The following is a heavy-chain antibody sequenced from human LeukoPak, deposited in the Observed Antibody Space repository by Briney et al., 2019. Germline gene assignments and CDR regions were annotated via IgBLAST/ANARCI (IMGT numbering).Heavy chain of an antibody. Sequence: SETLSLTCTVSGGSISSSSYYWSWIRQPPGKGLEWIGYIYHSGSTYYNPSLKSRVTISVDRSKNQFSLKLSSVTAADTAVYYCARRSGSYYDFDYWGQGTLVTVSS. D-gene: IGHD1-26*01. V-gene: IGHV4-30-2*01. CDR2: IYHSGST. CDR3: ARRSGSYYDFDY. CDR1: GGSISSSSYY. J-gene: IGHJ4*02.